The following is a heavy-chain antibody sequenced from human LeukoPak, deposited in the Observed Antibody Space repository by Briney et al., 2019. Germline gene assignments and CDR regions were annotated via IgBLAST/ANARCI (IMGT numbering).Heavy chain of an antibody. CDR1: GFTFSSYG. CDR2: ISAYKNTK. Sequence: ASVKVSCKASGFTFSSYGISWVRRAPGQGLEWLGWISAYKNTKKYAQTVQDRVTLNTDTSTITAYMELRTLRSDDTAMYYCVRDRKGEWLDQHDRFDIWGQGTMVIVSS. V-gene: IGHV1-18*01. J-gene: IGHJ3*02. D-gene: IGHD6-19*01. CDR3: VRDRKGEWLDQHDRFDI.